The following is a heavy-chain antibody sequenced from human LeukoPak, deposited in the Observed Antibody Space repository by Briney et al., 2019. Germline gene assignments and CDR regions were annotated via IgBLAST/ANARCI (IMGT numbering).Heavy chain of an antibody. CDR1: GFTFSDYY. V-gene: IGHV3-11*04. J-gene: IGHJ4*02. Sequence: GGSLRLSCAASGFTFSDYYMTWLRQAPGKGLEWLSYISNSGSTVFYADSVKGRFTVSRDNAKNTLYLQVNNLRAEDTAVYYCARGPNSNWSGLDFWGQGTLLTVSS. D-gene: IGHD6-6*01. CDR3: ARGPNSNWSGLDF. CDR2: ISNSGSTV.